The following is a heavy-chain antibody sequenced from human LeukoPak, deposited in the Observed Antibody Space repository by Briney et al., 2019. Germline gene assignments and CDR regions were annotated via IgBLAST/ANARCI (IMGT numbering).Heavy chain of an antibody. D-gene: IGHD2-2*01. CDR3: AKLDIVVVPAATYFDY. V-gene: IGHV3-23*01. CDR2: ISGSGGST. CDR1: GFTFSSYA. J-gene: IGHJ4*02. Sequence: PGGSLRLSCAASGFTFSSYAMSWVRQAPGKGLEWVSAISGSGGSTYYADSVKGRFTISRDNSKNTLYLQMNSLRAEDTAVYYCAKLDIVVVPAATYFDYWGQGTLVTVSS.